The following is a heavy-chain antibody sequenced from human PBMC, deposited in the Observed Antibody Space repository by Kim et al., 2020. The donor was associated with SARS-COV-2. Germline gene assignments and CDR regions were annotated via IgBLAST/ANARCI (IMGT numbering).Heavy chain of an antibody. V-gene: IGHV3-30*02. D-gene: IGHD6-13*01. J-gene: IGHJ4*02. CDR3: ATDPGRYSSSWTDFDY. Sequence: GKGRLTISRDNSKNTLYLQMNSLGAEDTAVYYCATDPGRYSSSWTDFDYWGQGTLVTVSS.